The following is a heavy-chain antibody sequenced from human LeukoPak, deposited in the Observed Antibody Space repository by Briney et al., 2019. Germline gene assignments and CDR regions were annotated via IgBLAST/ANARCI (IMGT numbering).Heavy chain of an antibody. J-gene: IGHJ4*02. D-gene: IGHD5-12*01. Sequence: ASVSPSSKVSGYTFTDHYIHWVRQAPGQGLEWMGWINSNNGATNYAQNFQGRVTMTRDTSISTAYMELTRLGSDDTAVYYCARDGSRGYWGQGTLVTVSS. CDR2: INSNNGAT. CDR1: GYTFTDHY. CDR3: ARDGSRGY. V-gene: IGHV1-2*02.